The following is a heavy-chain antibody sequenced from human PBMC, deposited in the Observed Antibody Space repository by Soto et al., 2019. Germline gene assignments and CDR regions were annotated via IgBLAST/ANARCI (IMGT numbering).Heavy chain of an antibody. D-gene: IGHD3-16*01. J-gene: IGHJ4*02. Sequence: PSETLSLTCTVSGGSISPFYWSWVRQPPGKGLEWIGYLYYSGNTNYNPSLKSRVTISVDASKNQVSLRLTSVTAADTAVYYCARVGGVTARTFDYWGQGTVGTVS. CDR1: GGSISPFY. CDR3: ARVGGVTARTFDY. V-gene: IGHV4-59*01. CDR2: LYYSGNT.